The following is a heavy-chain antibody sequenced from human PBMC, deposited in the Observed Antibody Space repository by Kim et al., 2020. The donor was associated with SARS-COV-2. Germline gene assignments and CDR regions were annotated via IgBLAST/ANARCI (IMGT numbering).Heavy chain of an antibody. CDR2: ISYDGSNK. J-gene: IGHJ6*02. CDR1: GFTFSSYG. CDR3: AKDRAIVVVRYGMDV. V-gene: IGHV3-30*18. D-gene: IGHD3-22*01. Sequence: GGSLRLSCAASGFTFSSYGMHWVRQAPGKGLEWVAVISYDGSNKYYADSVKGRFTISRDNSKNTLYLQMNSLRAEDTAVYYCAKDRAIVVVRYGMDVWGQGTTVTVSS.